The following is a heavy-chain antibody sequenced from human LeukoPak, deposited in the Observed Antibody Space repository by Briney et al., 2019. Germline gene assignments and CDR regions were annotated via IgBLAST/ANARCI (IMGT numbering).Heavy chain of an antibody. CDR1: GGSISSGGYY. D-gene: IGHD2-2*01. V-gene: IGHV4-31*03. CDR2: IYYSGST. J-gene: IGHJ5*02. Sequence: PSQTLSLTCTVSGGSISSGGYYWSWIRQHPGEGLEWIGYIYYSGSTYYNPSLKSRVTISVDTSKNQFSLKLSSVTAADTAVYYCVRIVVVPTWGENWFDPWGQGTLVTVSS. CDR3: VRIVVVPTWGENWFDP.